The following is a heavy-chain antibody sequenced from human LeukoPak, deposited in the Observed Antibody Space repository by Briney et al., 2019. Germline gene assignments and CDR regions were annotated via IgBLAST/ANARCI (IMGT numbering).Heavy chain of an antibody. V-gene: IGHV3-23*01. CDR3: AKDIVPAATGYGMDV. CDR1: GFTFSSYA. CDR2: ISGSGGST. J-gene: IGHJ6*02. Sequence: GGSLRLSCAASGFTFSSYAMSWVRQAPGKGLEWVSAISGSGGSTYYADSVKGRSTISRDNSKNTLYLQMNSLRAEDTAVYYCAKDIVPAATGYGMDVWGQGTTVTVSS. D-gene: IGHD2-2*01.